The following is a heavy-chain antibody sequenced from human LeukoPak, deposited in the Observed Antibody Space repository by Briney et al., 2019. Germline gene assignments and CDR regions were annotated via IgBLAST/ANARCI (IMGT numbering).Heavy chain of an antibody. V-gene: IGHV4-59*12. J-gene: IGHJ6*03. Sequence: SETLSLTCTVSGGSISSYYWSWIRQPPGKGLEWIGYIYYSGSTNYNPSLKSRVTISVDTSKNQFSLKLSSVTAADTAVYYCARLGYYYYYMDVWGKGTTVTISS. CDR2: IYYSGST. CDR1: GGSISSYY. CDR3: ARLGYYYYYMDV.